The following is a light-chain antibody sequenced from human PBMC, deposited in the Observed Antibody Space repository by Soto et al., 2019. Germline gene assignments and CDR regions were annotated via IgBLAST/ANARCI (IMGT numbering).Light chain of an antibody. V-gene: IGLV3-1*01. CDR3: QAWDSSTVV. J-gene: IGLJ3*02. CDR2: QDT. Sequence: SYELTQPPSVSMSPGQTASVACSGDKLGDKYVCWYQQKPGQSPILVIYQDTERPSGIPERFSGSNSGNTATLTISGTQTMDEADYYCQAWDSSTVVFGGGTKLTVL. CDR1: KLGDKY.